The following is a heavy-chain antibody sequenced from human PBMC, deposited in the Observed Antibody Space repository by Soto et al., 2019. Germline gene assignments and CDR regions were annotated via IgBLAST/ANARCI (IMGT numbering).Heavy chain of an antibody. V-gene: IGHV2-5*02. D-gene: IGHD1-26*01. Sequence: QITLKESGPTLVKPTQTLTLTCTFSGFSLSTSGVGVGWIRQPPGKALEWLALIYWDDDKRYSPSLKSRLTTPKDXXKXQXXLTTTYLDPVDTATHYCAHLEWERGRDYYPYGMDVWGPGTTATVAS. CDR2: IYWDDDK. CDR3: AHLEWERGRDYYPYGMDV. J-gene: IGHJ6*02. CDR1: GFSLSTSGVG.